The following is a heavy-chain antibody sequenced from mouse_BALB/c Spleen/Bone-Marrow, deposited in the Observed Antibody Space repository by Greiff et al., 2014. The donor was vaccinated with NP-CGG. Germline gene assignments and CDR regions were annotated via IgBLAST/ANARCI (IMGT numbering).Heavy chain of an antibody. J-gene: IGHJ4*01. CDR1: GYTFTSYW. CDR2: IYPSDSYT. CDR3: TRYGNSHYYAMDY. D-gene: IGHD1-1*01. V-gene: IGHV1-69*02. Sequence: QVQLKESGAELVRPGASVKLSCRASGYTFTSYWINWVKQRPGQGLEWIGNIYPSDSYTNYNQRFKDKATLTVDKSSSTAYMQLSSPTSEDSAVYYRTRYGNSHYYAMDYWGQGTSVTVSS.